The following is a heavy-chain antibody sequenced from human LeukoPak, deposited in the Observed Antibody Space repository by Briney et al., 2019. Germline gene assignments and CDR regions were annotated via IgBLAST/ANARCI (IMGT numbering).Heavy chain of an antibody. CDR2: IKQDGTEK. D-gene: IGHD4-17*01. CDR1: EFTFSNFW. V-gene: IGHV3-7*01. CDR3: ARAIDYGYPGGY. J-gene: IGHJ4*02. Sequence: GGSLRLSCVASEFTFSNFWMSWVRQAPGKGLEGVANIKQDGTEKYYVDSVKGRFTLSRHNAKNSLYLQMNSLRAEDTAVYYCARAIDYGYPGGYWGQGTLVTVSS.